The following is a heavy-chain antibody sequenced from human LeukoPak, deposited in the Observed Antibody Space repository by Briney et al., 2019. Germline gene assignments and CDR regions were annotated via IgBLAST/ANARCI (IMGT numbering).Heavy chain of an antibody. V-gene: IGHV1-18*01. CDR1: GYTFTSYG. CDR2: ISADYGDT. CDR3: ARVTAGFNAFDI. D-gene: IGHD2-21*02. Sequence: GASVKVSCKASGYTFTSYGISWVRQAPGQGLEWMGWISADYGDTNYAEKFQGRVTMTTDTSTSTAYMELGSLRSDDTAVYYCARVTAGFNAFDIWGQGTMVTVSS. J-gene: IGHJ3*02.